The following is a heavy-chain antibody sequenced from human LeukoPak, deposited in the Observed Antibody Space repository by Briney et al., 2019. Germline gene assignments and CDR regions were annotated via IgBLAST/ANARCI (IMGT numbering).Heavy chain of an antibody. J-gene: IGHJ4*02. CDR3: ARGSSSWSKTPHFDY. D-gene: IGHD6-13*01. Sequence: SETLSLTCTVSGGSISSYYWSWIRQPPGKGLEWIGYIYYSGSTNYNPSLKSRVTISVDTSKNQFSLKLSSVTAADTAVYYCARGSSSWSKTPHFDYWGQGTLVTVSS. V-gene: IGHV4-59*01. CDR2: IYYSGST. CDR1: GGSISSYY.